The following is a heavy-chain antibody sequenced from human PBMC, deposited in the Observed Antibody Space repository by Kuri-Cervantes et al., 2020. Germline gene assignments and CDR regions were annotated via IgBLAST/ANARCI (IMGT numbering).Heavy chain of an antibody. CDR3: ARCSGSYSDWFDP. CDR2: ISYDGSNK. Sequence: GESLKISCAASGFTFSSYAMHWVRQAPGKGLEWVAVISYDGSNKYYADSVKGRFTISRDNAKNSLYLQMNSLRDEDTAVYYCARCSGSYSDWFDPWGQGTLVTVSS. D-gene: IGHD1-26*01. V-gene: IGHV3-30-3*01. J-gene: IGHJ5*02. CDR1: GFTFSSYA.